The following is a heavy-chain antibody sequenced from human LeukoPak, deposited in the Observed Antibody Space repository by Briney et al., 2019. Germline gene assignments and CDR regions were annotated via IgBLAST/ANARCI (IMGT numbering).Heavy chain of an antibody. Sequence: SQTLSLTCAISGDSVSSNSAARNWSRQSPSRGLEWLGRTYYRSKWYNDYAVSVKGRITINPDTSKNQFSLQLNSVTPEDTAVYYCARDNWNAPGAFDYWGQGTLVTVSS. CDR3: ARDNWNAPGAFDY. V-gene: IGHV6-1*01. CDR1: GDSVSSNSAA. D-gene: IGHD1-1*01. J-gene: IGHJ4*02. CDR2: TYYRSKWYN.